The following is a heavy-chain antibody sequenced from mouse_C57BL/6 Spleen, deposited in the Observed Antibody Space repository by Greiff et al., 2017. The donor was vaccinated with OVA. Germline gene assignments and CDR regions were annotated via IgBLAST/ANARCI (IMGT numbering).Heavy chain of an antibody. J-gene: IGHJ2*01. CDR1: GYTFTSYW. CDR3: ARDYGNYRYYFDY. V-gene: IGHV1-53*01. Sequence: VQLQQPGTELVKPGASVKLSCKASGYTFTSYWMHWVKQRPGQGLEWIGNINPSNGGTNYNEKFKSKATLTVDKSTSTAYMQLSSLTSEDSAVYYCARDYGNYRYYFDYWGQGTTLTVSS. D-gene: IGHD2-1*01. CDR2: INPSNGGT.